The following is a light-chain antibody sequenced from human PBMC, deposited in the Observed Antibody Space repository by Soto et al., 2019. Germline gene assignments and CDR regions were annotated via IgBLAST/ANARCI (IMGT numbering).Light chain of an antibody. Sequence: EIVMTQSPATLSVSPGERATLSCRASQSVSSNLAWYQQKPGLAPRLLIYGASTRATGIPARFSGSGSGTEFTLTISSLQSEDFAVYYCQQYNNWHTWTFGQGTKVEIK. CDR1: QSVSSN. V-gene: IGKV3-15*01. CDR2: GAS. CDR3: QQYNNWHTWT. J-gene: IGKJ1*01.